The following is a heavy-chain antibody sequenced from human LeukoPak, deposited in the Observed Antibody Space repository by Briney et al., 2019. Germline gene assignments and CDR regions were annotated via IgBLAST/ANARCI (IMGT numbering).Heavy chain of an antibody. CDR1: GFTFSSYS. J-gene: IGHJ4*02. CDR2: ITTSTSYI. D-gene: IGHD3-22*01. V-gene: IGHV3-21*01. CDR3: ARDHNYFDSSGYSSFRY. Sequence: GGSLRLSCAASGFTFSSYSMSWVRQAPGKGLEWVSSITTSTSYIYYGDSVKGRLTISRDNARNTLYLQMNSLRAEDTAVYFCARDHNYFDSSGYSSFRYWGQGTLVTVSS.